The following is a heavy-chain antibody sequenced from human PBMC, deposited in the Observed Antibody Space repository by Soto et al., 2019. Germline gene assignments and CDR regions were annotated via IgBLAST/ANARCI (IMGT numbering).Heavy chain of an antibody. CDR3: AKDGYGRPSPIEFLIGGGPDY. J-gene: IGHJ4*02. V-gene: IGHV3-30*18. CDR1: GFTFSSYG. Sequence: QVQLVESGGGVVQPGRSLRLSCAASGFTFSSYGMHWVRQAPGKGLEWVAVISYDGSNKYYADSVKGRFTISRDNSKNSLYLQMNSLRAEDTAVYYCAKDGYGRPSPIEFLIGGGPDYWGQGTLVTVSS. CDR2: ISYDGSNK. D-gene: IGHD2-2*03.